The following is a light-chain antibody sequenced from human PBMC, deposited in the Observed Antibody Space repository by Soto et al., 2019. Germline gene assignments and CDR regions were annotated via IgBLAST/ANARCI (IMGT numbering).Light chain of an antibody. Sequence: DIVMTQSPDSLAVSLGDRATINCKSSQSVLYSSNNKNYLAWYQQKPGQPPKLLIYWASTRESGVPDRFSGSGSGTDFTLTICSLQAEDVAVYYCQQYYSSLVTFGGGTKVEIK. J-gene: IGKJ4*01. V-gene: IGKV4-1*01. CDR3: QQYYSSLVT. CDR2: WAS. CDR1: QSVLYSSNNKNY.